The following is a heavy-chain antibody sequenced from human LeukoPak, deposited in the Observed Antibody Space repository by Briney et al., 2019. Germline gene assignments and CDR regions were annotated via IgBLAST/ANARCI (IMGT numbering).Heavy chain of an antibody. CDR2: IIPIFGTA. Sequence: ASVKVSCKASGGTFSSYAISWVRQAPGQGLEWMGGIIPIFGTANYAQKFQGRVTITADESTSTAYMELSSLRSEDTAVYYCARGQANGGYYYYYMDVWGKGTTVTVSS. V-gene: IGHV1-69*13. J-gene: IGHJ6*03. CDR1: GGTFSSYA. D-gene: IGHD7-27*01. CDR3: ARGQANGGYYYYYMDV.